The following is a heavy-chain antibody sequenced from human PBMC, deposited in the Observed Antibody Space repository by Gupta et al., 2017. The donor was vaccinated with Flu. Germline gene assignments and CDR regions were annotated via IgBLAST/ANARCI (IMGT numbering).Heavy chain of an antibody. V-gene: IGHV3-33*01. D-gene: IGHD3-9*01. CDR1: GFTFRTYG. CDR3: ARRGWRYDTPPLGHYYMDV. Sequence: QVQLVESGGGVVQPGRSLRRSCSTSGFTFRTYGMHLVRQTPGRGLEGVAAIWYDGRDEYYVDSVKCRFTISRDNTKNTLFLQINSLRAEDTAVYYCARRGWRYDTPPLGHYYMDVWGKGTTVIVSS. CDR2: IWYDGRDE. J-gene: IGHJ6*03.